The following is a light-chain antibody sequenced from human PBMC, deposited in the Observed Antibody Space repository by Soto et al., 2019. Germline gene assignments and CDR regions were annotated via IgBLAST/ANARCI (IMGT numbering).Light chain of an antibody. CDR1: QTISSW. V-gene: IGKV1-5*03. J-gene: IGKJ5*01. CDR2: KAS. CDR3: QQYYAAPSTT. Sequence: DIQMTQSPSTLSGSVGDRVTITCRASQTISSWLAWYQQKPGKAPKLLIYKASTRESGVPDRFSGSGSGTDFTLTISSLQAEDVAIYYCQQYYAAPSTTFGQGTRLEIK.